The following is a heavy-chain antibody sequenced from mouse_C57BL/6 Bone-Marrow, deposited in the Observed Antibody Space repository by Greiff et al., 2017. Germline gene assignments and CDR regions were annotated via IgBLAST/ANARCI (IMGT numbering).Heavy chain of an antibody. CDR3: ARVANWDPYDY. V-gene: IGHV1-69*01. D-gene: IGHD4-1*01. J-gene: IGHJ2*01. Sequence: QVQLQQPGAELVMPGASVKLSCKASGYTFTSYWMHWVKQRPGQGLEWIGEIDPSDSYTNYNQKFKGKSTLTVDKSSSTAYMQLSSLTSEDAAVYYCARVANWDPYDYGGQGTTLTVSS. CDR1: GYTFTSYW. CDR2: IDPSDSYT.